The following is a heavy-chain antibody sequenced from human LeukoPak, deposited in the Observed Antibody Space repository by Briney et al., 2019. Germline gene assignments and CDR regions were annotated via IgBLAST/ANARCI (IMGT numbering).Heavy chain of an antibody. D-gene: IGHD6-13*01. Sequence: GESLKISCKGSGYSFTSYWIGWVRQMPGKGLEWMGIIYPGDSDTRYSPSFQGQVTVAADKSISTSYLQWSSLKASDTAMYYCARPTGAAADPFDYWGQGTLVTVSS. CDR2: IYPGDSDT. CDR1: GYSFTSYW. CDR3: ARPTGAAADPFDY. V-gene: IGHV5-51*01. J-gene: IGHJ4*02.